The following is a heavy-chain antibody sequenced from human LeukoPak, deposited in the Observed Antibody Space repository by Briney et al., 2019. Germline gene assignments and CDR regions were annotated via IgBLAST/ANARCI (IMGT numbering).Heavy chain of an antibody. CDR3: ARDGPDCSGGSCYSSGYFDY. D-gene: IGHD2-15*01. CDR1: GFTFSSYA. CDR2: ISYDGSNK. J-gene: IGHJ4*02. Sequence: GGSLRLSCAASGFTFSSYAMHWVRQAPGKGLEWVAVISYDGSNKYYADSVKGRFTISRDNSKNTLYLRMNSLRAEDTAVYYCARDGPDCSGGSCYSSGYFDYWGQGTLVTVSS. V-gene: IGHV3-30-3*01.